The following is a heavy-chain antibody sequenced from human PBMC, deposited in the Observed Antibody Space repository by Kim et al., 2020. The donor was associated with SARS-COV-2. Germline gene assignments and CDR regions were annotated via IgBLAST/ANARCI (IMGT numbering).Heavy chain of an antibody. Sequence: SETLSLTCTVSGGSISSSSYYWGWIRQPPGKGLEWIGSIYYSGSTYYNPSLKSRVTISVDTSKNQFSLKLSSVTAADTAVYYCARIDTAMVNTVDYWGQGTLVTVSS. CDR1: GGSISSSSYY. D-gene: IGHD5-18*01. CDR2: IYYSGST. CDR3: ARIDTAMVNTVDY. V-gene: IGHV4-39*01. J-gene: IGHJ4*02.